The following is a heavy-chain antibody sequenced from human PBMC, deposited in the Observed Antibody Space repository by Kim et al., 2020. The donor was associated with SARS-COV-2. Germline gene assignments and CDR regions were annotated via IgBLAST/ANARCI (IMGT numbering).Heavy chain of an antibody. CDR2: ISDSGGTT. J-gene: IGHJ2*01. V-gene: IGHV3-23*01. Sequence: GGSLRLSCAASGFTFSKYAMSWVRQTPGKGLEWVSGISDSGGTTYTADSVAGRFIISRDNSKTTLHLQMNNPRAEDTAFYYCVKHPGAGAGRRRWYF. D-gene: IGHD1-1*01. CDR3: VKHPGAGAGRRRWYF. CDR1: GFTFSKYA.